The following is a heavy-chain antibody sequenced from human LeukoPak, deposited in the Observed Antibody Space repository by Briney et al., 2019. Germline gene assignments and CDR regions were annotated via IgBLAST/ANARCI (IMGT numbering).Heavy chain of an antibody. V-gene: IGHV1-2*02. CDR2: INPNSGGT. Sequence: ASVKVSCKASGYTFTGYYMHWVRQAPGQGLEWMGWINPNSGGTNYAQKFQGRVTMARDTSISTAYMELSRLRSDDTAVYYCARGLRVEIRDAFDIWGQGTMVTVPS. CDR1: GYTFTGYY. D-gene: IGHD4-17*01. J-gene: IGHJ3*02. CDR3: ARGLRVEIRDAFDI.